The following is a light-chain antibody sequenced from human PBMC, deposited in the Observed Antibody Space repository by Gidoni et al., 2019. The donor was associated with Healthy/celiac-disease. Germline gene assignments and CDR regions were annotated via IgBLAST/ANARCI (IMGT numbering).Light chain of an antibody. CDR3: QQYYSTPQT. Sequence: DIVMTQSPDSLAVSLGERATINCKSSQSVLYSSNNKNYLAWYQQKPGQPPKLLIYWASTRESGVPDRFSGSGSGTDFTLTISSLQAEDVAVYYCQQYYSTPQTFXXXTNLEIK. J-gene: IGKJ2*01. CDR1: QSVLYSSNNKNY. V-gene: IGKV4-1*01. CDR2: WAS.